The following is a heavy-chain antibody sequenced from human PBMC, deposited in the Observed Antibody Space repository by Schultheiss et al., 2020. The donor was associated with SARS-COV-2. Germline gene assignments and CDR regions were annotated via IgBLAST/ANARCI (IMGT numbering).Heavy chain of an antibody. J-gene: IGHJ4*02. CDR3: AIPGAYAGTYFDY. D-gene: IGHD2-2*01. Sequence: ASVKVSCKASGYTFTSYYMHWVRQAPGQGLEWMGWINPNSGGTNYAQKFQGRVTMTSDTSISTAYMELSRLRTDDTAVYYCAIPGAYAGTYFDYWGQGTLVTVSS. V-gene: IGHV1-2*02. CDR2: INPNSGGT. CDR1: GYTFTSYY.